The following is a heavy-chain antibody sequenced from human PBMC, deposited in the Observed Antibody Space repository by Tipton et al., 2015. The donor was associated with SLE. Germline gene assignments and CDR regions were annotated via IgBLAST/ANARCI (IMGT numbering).Heavy chain of an antibody. CDR2: IYNNENT. CDR3: ARRSGVGYFDF. D-gene: IGHD3-10*01. CDR1: GGSIISNT. V-gene: IGHV4-4*09. Sequence: TLSLTCNVSGGSIISNTWSWIRQPPGKGLEWIGYIYNNENTNYNPSLKGRVAMSVVSSINEISLDLRSVTAADTAVYYCARRSGVGYFDFWGQGILATVSS. J-gene: IGHJ4*01.